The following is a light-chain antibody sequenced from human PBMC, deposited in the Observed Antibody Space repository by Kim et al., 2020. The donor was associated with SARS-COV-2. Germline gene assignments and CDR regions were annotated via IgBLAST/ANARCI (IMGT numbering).Light chain of an antibody. CDR1: SSNIGTNY. Sequence: QSVLTQPPSASGTPGQRVTISCSGSSSNIGTNYVYWYQQLPGTAPKLLIYSDNLRPSGVPDQFSASKSGTSASLAISGLRSEDEADYYCATWDGSLSGDVFGTGTQLTVL. CDR2: SDN. CDR3: ATWDGSLSGDV. J-gene: IGLJ1*01. V-gene: IGLV1-47*02.